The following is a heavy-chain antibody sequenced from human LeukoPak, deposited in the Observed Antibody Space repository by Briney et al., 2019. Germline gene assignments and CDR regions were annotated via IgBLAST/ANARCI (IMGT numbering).Heavy chain of an antibody. J-gene: IGHJ4*02. CDR3: AKDGRFRDGYTRDLLDY. CDR1: GFTFSSYA. CDR2: ISYDGSNK. D-gene: IGHD5-24*01. Sequence: GGSLRLSCAASGFTFSSYAMHWVRQAPGKGLEWVAVISYDGSNKYYADSVKGRFTISRDNSKNTLYLQMNSLRAEDTAVYYCAKDGRFRDGYTRDLLDYWGQGTLVTVSS. V-gene: IGHV3-30-3*02.